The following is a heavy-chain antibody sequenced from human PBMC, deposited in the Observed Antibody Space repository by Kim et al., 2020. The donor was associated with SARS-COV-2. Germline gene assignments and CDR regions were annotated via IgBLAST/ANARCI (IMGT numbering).Heavy chain of an antibody. D-gene: IGHD3-16*02. J-gene: IGHJ6*02. V-gene: IGHV4-34*01. CDR1: GGSFSGYY. Sequence: SETLSLTCAVYGGSFSGYYWSWIRQPPGKGLEWIGEINHSGSTNYNPSLKSRVTISVDTSKNQFSLKLSSVTAADTAVYYCARGFSRRWGSYPEYYYGMDVWGQGTTVTVSS. CDR3: ARGFSRRWGSYPEYYYGMDV. CDR2: INHSGST.